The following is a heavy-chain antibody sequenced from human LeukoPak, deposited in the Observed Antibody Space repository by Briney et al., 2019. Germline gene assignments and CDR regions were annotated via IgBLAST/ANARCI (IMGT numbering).Heavy chain of an antibody. Sequence: SGTLSLTCTVSGGSISSYYWSWIRQPPGKGLEWIGYIYYSGSTNYNPSLKSRVTISVDTSKNQFSLKLSSVTAADTAVYYCARDIEGLAARWFDPWGQGTLVTVSS. CDR1: GGSISSYY. V-gene: IGHV4-59*12. CDR3: ARDIEGLAARWFDP. CDR2: IYYSGST. J-gene: IGHJ5*02. D-gene: IGHD6-6*01.